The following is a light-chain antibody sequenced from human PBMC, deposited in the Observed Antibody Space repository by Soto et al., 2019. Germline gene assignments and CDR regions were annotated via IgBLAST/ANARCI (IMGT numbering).Light chain of an antibody. Sequence: DIQLTQSPSSLSASVGDRVTTTCRVSQGISSYLNWYRQKPGKVPKLLIYSASNLQSGVPSRFSGSGSGTDFTLTIRSLQPEDFATYYCQQSYTAPLTFGGGTKVDIK. J-gene: IGKJ4*01. V-gene: IGKV1-39*01. CDR1: QGISSY. CDR2: SAS. CDR3: QQSYTAPLT.